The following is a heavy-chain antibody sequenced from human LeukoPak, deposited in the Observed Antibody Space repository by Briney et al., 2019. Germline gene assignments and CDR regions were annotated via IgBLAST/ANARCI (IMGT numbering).Heavy chain of an antibody. CDR2: ISYAGRKK. V-gene: IGHV3-30*18. CDR1: GFTFRSYG. Sequence: GSSLRLSCAASGFTFRSYGTHGVPQAPHKGAEWGAVISYAGRKKYYADPARGRFTIPRENSKNTLYLQMNSLGAEDRAVYCCAKDGKDYVGGSYRYPYYFDHGGQGTLVTVSS. CDR3: AKDGKDYVGGSYRYPYYFDH. J-gene: IGHJ4*02. D-gene: IGHD3-16*02.